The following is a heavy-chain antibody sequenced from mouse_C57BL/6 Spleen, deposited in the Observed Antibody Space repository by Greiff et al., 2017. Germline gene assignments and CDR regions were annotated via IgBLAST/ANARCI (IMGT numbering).Heavy chain of an antibody. CDR3: ARSGITTAHAMDY. D-gene: IGHD1-2*01. J-gene: IGHJ4*01. CDR1: GYAFSSYW. CDR2: IYPGDGDT. V-gene: IGHV1-80*01. Sequence: QVQLQQSGAELVKPGASVKISCKASGYAFSSYWMNWVKQRPGKGLEWIGQIYPGDGDTNYNGKFKGKATLTADKSSSTAYMQLSSLTSEDSAVYFCARSGITTAHAMDYWGQGTSVTVSS.